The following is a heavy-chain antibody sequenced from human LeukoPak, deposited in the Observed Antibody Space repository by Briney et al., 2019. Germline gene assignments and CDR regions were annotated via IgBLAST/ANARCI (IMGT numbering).Heavy chain of an antibody. CDR1: GGSISSYY. J-gene: IGHJ6*02. CDR3: ARSTAMDPHYYYYGMDV. Sequence: SETLSLTCTVSGGSISSYYWSWLRQPAGKGLEWIGRIYTSGSTNYNSSLKSRVTMSVDTSKNQFSLKLSSVTAADTAVYYCARSTAMDPHYYYYGMDVWGQGTTVTVSS. V-gene: IGHV4-4*07. CDR2: IYTSGST. D-gene: IGHD5-18*01.